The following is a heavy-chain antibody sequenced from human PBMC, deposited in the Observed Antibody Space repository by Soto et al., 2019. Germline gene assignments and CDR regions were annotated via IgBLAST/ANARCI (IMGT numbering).Heavy chain of an antibody. CDR2: INQDGSAK. D-gene: IGHD2-15*01. CDR1: GFTFSNYY. Sequence: EVQLVESGGGLVQPGESLRLSCAASGFTFSNYYMVWVRQAPGRGLEWVANINQDGSAKYYVDSVKGRFTISRDNAKSSLYLQVNSLRAEDTATYYCGRGFGGTHWGQGSLVTVSS. J-gene: IGHJ4*02. V-gene: IGHV3-7*05. CDR3: GRGFGGTH.